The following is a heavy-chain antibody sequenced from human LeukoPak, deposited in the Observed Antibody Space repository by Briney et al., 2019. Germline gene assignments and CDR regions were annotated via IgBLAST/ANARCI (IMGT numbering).Heavy chain of an antibody. V-gene: IGHV3-74*01. CDR2: INSDGSST. J-gene: IGHJ4*02. Sequence: PGGSLRLSCAASGFTFSSYWMHWVRHAPGKGLVSVSRINSDGSSTNYADAVKGRFTISRDNAKNTLYLQMNSLRPEDTAVYYCARGTMIGEYWGQGTLVTVSS. CDR3: ARGTMIGEY. CDR1: GFTFSSYW. D-gene: IGHD3-10*02.